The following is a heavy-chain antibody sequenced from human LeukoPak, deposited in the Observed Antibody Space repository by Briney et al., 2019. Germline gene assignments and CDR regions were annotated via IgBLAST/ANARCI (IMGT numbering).Heavy chain of an antibody. J-gene: IGHJ4*02. CDR2: FDPEDGET. Sequence: ASVKVSCKVSGYTLTELSMHWVRQAPGKGLEWMGGFDPEDGETIYAQKFQGRVTMTEDTSTDTAYMELSSLRSEDTAVYYCATVSYYDHPFDYWGQGTLVTVSS. CDR1: GYTLTELS. CDR3: ATVSYYDHPFDY. D-gene: IGHD3-22*01. V-gene: IGHV1-24*01.